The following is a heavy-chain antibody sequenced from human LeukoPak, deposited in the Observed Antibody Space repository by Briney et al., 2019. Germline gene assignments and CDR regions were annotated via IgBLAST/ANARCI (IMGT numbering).Heavy chain of an antibody. CDR2: IYTSGST. D-gene: IGHD3-10*01. CDR3: ARQKILWFGNRDGRRYYFDY. J-gene: IGHJ4*02. V-gene: IGHV4-61*02. CDR1: GGSISSGSYY. Sequence: PSQTLSLTCTVSGGSISSGSYYWSWIRQPAGKGLEWIGRIYTSGSTNYNPSLKSRVTISVDTSKNQFSLKLSSVTAADTAVYYCARQKILWFGNRDGRRYYFDYWGQGTLVTVSS.